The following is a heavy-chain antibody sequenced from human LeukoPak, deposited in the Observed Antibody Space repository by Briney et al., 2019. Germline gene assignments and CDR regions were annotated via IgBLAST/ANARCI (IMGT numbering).Heavy chain of an antibody. V-gene: IGHV3-23*01. CDR2: LSGSGITT. CDR1: GFTFSSSA. Sequence: PGGSLRLSCAASGFTFSSSAMSWVRQAPGKGLEWVSTLSGSGITTYYADSVKGRFTISRDNSKNTLYLQMNSLRADDTAVYYCAKTQGYYDAWGQGALVTVSS. J-gene: IGHJ5*02. CDR3: AKTQGYYDA. D-gene: IGHD2-15*01.